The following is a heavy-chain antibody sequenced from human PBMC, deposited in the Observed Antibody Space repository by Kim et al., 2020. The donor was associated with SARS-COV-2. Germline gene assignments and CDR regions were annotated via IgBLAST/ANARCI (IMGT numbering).Heavy chain of an antibody. J-gene: IGHJ1*01. CDR3: AKNGSSSAFFAY. CDR1: GGYLTGSY. CDR2: IDHIGTT. Sequence: SETLSLTCAVHGGYLTGSYMSWVRQAPGQGLEWIGEIDHIGTTNSNPSFKSRLTISVDTSKNELFLRLNSVTAADTAAFYCAKNGSSSAFFAYCGQGSL. D-gene: IGHD2-15*01. V-gene: IGHV4-34*01.